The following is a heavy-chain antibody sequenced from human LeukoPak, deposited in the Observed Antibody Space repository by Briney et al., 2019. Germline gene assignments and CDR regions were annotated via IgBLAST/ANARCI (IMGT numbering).Heavy chain of an antibody. CDR2: MNPNSGNT. CDR1: GYTFTSYD. Sequence: ASVKVSCKASGYTFTSYDINWVRQATGQGLEWMGWMNPNSGNTGYAQKFQGRVTMTRNTSISTAYMELSSLRSEDTAVYYCARDLGGIAAAGADYWGQGTLVTVSS. J-gene: IGHJ4*02. V-gene: IGHV1-8*01. D-gene: IGHD6-13*01. CDR3: ARDLGGIAAAGADY.